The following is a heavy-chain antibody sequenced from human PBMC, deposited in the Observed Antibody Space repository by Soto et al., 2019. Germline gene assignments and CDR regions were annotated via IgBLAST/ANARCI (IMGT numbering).Heavy chain of an antibody. CDR2: ISGSGGST. CDR1: GFTFSSYA. J-gene: IGHJ4*02. D-gene: IGHD1-20*01. CDR3: ARDNWRTRVMDS. Sequence: PGGSLRLSCAASGFTFSSYAMSWVRQAPGKGLEWVSAISGSGGSTYYADSVKGRFTISRDNSKNTLYLQMNSLRAEDTAVYYCARDNWRTRVMDSWGQGALVTAPQ. V-gene: IGHV3-23*01.